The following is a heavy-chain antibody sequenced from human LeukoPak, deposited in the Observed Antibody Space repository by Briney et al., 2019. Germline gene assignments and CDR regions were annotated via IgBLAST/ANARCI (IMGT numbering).Heavy chain of an antibody. V-gene: IGHV3-30*02. CDR2: IRYDGINK. D-gene: IGHD6-19*01. CDR1: GFTFSSYG. J-gene: IGHJ4*02. Sequence: GGSLRLSCAASGFTFSSYGMDWVRQAPGKGLEWVAFIRYDGINKYYVDSVKGRFTISRDNSKNTLYLQMNSLRAEDTAVYYCAKRVAGSFDYWGQGTLVTVSS. CDR3: AKRVAGSFDY.